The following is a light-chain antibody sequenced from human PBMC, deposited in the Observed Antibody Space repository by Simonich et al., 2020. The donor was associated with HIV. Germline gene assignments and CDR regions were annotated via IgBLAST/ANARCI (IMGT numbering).Light chain of an antibody. J-gene: IGLJ2*01. Sequence: QSALTQPPSASGSPGQSVHISCPGTSSDVGGYKYVSWYQQHPGKAPKLIIYDVSNRPAGVSNRFSGSKSGNTASLTISGLQAEDEADYYCSSYTSSITVLFGGGTKLTVL. V-gene: IGLV2-14*03. CDR3: SSYTSSITVL. CDR2: DVS. CDR1: SSDVGGYKY.